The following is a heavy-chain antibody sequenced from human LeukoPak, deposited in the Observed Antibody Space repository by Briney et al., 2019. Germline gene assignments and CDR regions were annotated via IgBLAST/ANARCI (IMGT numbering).Heavy chain of an antibody. V-gene: IGHV3-43*02. D-gene: IGHD5-24*01. CDR1: GFTFDDCA. CDR2: ISGDGGST. CDR3: AKVGYNSWGIDY. J-gene: IGHJ4*02. Sequence: GGSLRLSCAASGFTFDDCAMQWVRQAPGKGLEWVSLISGDGGSTYYADSVKGRFTISRDNSKNSLYLQMNSLRTEDTALYYCAKVGYNSWGIDYWGQGTLVTVSS.